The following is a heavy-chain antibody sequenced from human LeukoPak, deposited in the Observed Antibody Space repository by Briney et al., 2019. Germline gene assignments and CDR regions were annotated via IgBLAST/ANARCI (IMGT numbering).Heavy chain of an antibody. Sequence: GGSLRLSCAASGFTFSNNAMTWVRQAPGKGLEWVSSLSARGDYIYYADSVKGRFTISRDNLENTLYLQMNSLRVDDTAIYYCGKDFNQRWQIRPWGQGTLVTVSS. V-gene: IGHV3-23*01. CDR1: GFTFSNNA. CDR2: LSARGDYI. D-gene: IGHD1-14*01. CDR3: GKDFNQRWQIRP. J-gene: IGHJ5*01.